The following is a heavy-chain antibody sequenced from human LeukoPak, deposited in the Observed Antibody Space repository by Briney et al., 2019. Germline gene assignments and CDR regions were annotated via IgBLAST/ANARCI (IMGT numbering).Heavy chain of an antibody. CDR2: IIPIFGTA. CDR1: GGTFSSYA. J-gene: IGHJ4*02. D-gene: IGHD3-9*01. Sequence: GASVKVSCKASGGTFSSYAISWVRQAPGQGLEWMGGIIPIFGTANYAQKFQGRVTITTDESTSTAYMDLSSLRSEDTAVYYCAGEHYDILTGYYMSYLDYWGQGTLVTVSS. V-gene: IGHV1-69*05. CDR3: AGEHYDILTGYYMSYLDY.